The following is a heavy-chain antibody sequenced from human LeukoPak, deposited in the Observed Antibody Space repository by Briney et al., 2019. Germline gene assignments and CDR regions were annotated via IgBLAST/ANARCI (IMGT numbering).Heavy chain of an antibody. CDR3: AKETIGDLNFDY. CDR2: ISYDGSNK. CDR1: GFTFSSYG. Sequence: GRSLRLSCAASGFTFSSYGMHWVRQAPGKGLEWVAVISYDGSNKYYADSVKGRFTISRDNSKNTLYLQMNSPRAEDTAVYYCAKETIGDLNFDYWGQGTLVTVSS. J-gene: IGHJ4*02. V-gene: IGHV3-30*18.